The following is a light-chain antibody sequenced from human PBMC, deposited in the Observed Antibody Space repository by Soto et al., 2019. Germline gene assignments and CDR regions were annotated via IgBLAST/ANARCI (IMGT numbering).Light chain of an antibody. CDR2: EVS. Sequence: QSALTQPASVSGSPGQSITISCTGTSSDVGKYNDVSGYQQHPAKAPKLMIFEVSNRPSGVSNRFSGSKSGNTASLSISGLQAEDEAEYYCSSYTGSSINTVVFGGGTKVTVL. V-gene: IGLV2-14*01. J-gene: IGLJ2*01. CDR1: SSDVGKYND. CDR3: SSYTGSSINTVV.